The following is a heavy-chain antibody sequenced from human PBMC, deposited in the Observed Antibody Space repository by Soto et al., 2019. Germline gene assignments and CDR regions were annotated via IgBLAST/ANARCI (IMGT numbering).Heavy chain of an antibody. CDR1: GFTFSSYA. V-gene: IGHV3-23*01. Sequence: PGGSLRLSCAASGFTFSSYAMTWVRQAPGKGLEWVSGISGSGGSTYYADSVKGRFTISRDNSKNTLYLQMNSLRAEDTAVYYCAKVSFLVPVASGDYFDFWGQGALVTVSS. J-gene: IGHJ4*02. CDR3: AKVSFLVPVASGDYFDF. D-gene: IGHD2-2*01. CDR2: ISGSGGST.